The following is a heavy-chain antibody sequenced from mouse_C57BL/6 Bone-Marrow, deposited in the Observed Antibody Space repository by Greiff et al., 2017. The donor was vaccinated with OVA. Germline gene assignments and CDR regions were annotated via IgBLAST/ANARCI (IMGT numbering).Heavy chain of an antibody. CDR3: ASYDPDY. V-gene: IGHV1-59*01. Sequence: QVQLQQPGAELVRPGTSVKLSCKASGYTFTSYWMHWVKQRPGQGLEWIGVIDPSDSYTNYNQKFKGKATLTVDTSSSTAYMQLSSLTSEDSAVYYCASYDPDYGGQGTSVTVSS. D-gene: IGHD2-3*01. J-gene: IGHJ4*01. CDR1: GYTFTSYW. CDR2: IDPSDSYT.